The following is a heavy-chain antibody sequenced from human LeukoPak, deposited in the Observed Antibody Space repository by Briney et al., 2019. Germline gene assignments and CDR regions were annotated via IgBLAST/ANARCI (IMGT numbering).Heavy chain of an antibody. CDR2: IYNSGTT. J-gene: IGHJ4*02. D-gene: IGHD4-17*01. V-gene: IGHV4-59*08. Sequence: SETLSLTCTVSGGSISTYYWSWIRQPPGKGLECIGYIYNSGTTNYNPSLKSRVIISVDTSKNQFSLKLSSVAAADTAVYSCARRLYGDYGYFDYWGQGALVTVSS. CDR3: ARRLYGDYGYFDY. CDR1: GGSISTYY.